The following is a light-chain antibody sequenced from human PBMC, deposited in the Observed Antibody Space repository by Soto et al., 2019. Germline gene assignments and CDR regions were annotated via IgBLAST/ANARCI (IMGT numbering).Light chain of an antibody. V-gene: IGKV3-15*01. Sequence: EIVMTQSPITLSVSPGERATLSCRASQSVGGDLAWYQQIPGQPPRLLIYGAVTRATGVAARFSGGGSGTDFTLTVDSLQSEDLAFYYCQQYNAWPRTFGQGTKLEI. CDR1: QSVGGD. CDR2: GAV. J-gene: IGKJ2*01. CDR3: QQYNAWPRT.